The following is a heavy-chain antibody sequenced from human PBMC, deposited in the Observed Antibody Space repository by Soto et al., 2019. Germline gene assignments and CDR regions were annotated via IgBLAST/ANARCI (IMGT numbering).Heavy chain of an antibody. V-gene: IGHV1-18*01. Sequence: QVQLVQSGGEVKKPGASVKVSCKASGDTVTKYGISWVRQAPGQGLEWLGWISFYNGHTNYALKFQDRITFTTDTSTSTASMELRSPTSDDPAVYYCPSATSIAVAGKETWCQGTLVTVSS. D-gene: IGHD6-19*01. CDR2: ISFYNGHT. CDR3: PSATSIAVAGKET. J-gene: IGHJ4*02. CDR1: GDTVTKYG.